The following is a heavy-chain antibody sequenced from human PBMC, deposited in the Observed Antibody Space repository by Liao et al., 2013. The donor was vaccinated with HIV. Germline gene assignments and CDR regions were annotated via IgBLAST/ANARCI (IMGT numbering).Heavy chain of an antibody. D-gene: IGHD2-2*03. Sequence: QVQLQESGPGLVKPSETLSLTCSVSGGSITSGSYSWGWIRRPPGKGLEWIGYTFHSGSTNYNPSLKSRVTMSVDTSKNQFSLKLSSVTAADTAVYYCARDGYCISTSCSMNDAFDIWGQGTMVTVSS. CDR2: TFHSGST. V-gene: IGHV4-61*01. CDR1: GGSITSGSYS. CDR3: ARDGYCISTSCSMNDAFDI. J-gene: IGHJ3*02.